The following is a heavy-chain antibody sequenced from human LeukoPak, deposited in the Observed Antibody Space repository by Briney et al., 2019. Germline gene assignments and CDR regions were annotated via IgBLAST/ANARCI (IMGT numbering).Heavy chain of an antibody. D-gene: IGHD3-22*01. J-gene: IGHJ4*02. CDR3: ARDQYYHDSSAYYYYFDY. V-gene: IGHV4-4*02. CDR2: IYHSGST. CDR1: GGSISSSNW. Sequence: PSGTLSLTCAVSGGSISSSNWWSWVRQPPGKGLEWIGEIYHSGSTNYNPSLKSRVTISVDKSKNQFSLKLSSVTAADTAVYYCARDQYYHDSSAYYYYFDYWGQGTLVTVSS.